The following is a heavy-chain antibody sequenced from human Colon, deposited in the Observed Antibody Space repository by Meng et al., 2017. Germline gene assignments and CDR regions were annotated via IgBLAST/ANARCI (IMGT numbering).Heavy chain of an antibody. Sequence: GESLKISCAASGFTFSSVWMSWVRQAPGKGLEWVGRIISNTYGGTTGYAAPVKGRFSISRDDSKNTLYLQMNSLKTEDTAVYYCISGYCSSTSCYSWGQGTLVTVSS. CDR2: IISNTYGGTT. CDR1: GFTFSSVW. D-gene: IGHD2-2*01. J-gene: IGHJ4*02. CDR3: ISGYCSSTSCYS. V-gene: IGHV3-15*01.